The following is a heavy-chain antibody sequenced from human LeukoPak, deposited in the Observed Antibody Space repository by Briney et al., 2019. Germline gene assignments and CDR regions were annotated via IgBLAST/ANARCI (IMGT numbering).Heavy chain of an antibody. D-gene: IGHD4-23*01. CDR2: INPNSGGT. J-gene: IGHJ3*02. V-gene: IGHV1-2*02. CDR3: ARVSRFVDYGGNIDAFDI. Sequence: GASVKVSCKASGYTFTGYYMHWVRQAPGQGLEWMGWINPNSGGTNYAQKFQGRVTMTRDTSISTAYMELSRLRTDDTAVYYCARVSRFVDYGGNIDAFDIWGQGTMVTVSS. CDR1: GYTFTGYY.